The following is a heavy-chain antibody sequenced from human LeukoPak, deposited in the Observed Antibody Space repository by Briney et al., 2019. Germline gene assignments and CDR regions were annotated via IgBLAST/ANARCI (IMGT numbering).Heavy chain of an antibody. Sequence: GGSLRLSCAASGFTFSSYAMSWVRQAPGKGLEWVSAISGSGGSTYYADSVKGRSTISRDNSKNTLYLQMNSLRAEDTAVYYCAKDQPTIFGVVNRFDYWGQGTLVTVSS. J-gene: IGHJ4*02. V-gene: IGHV3-23*01. CDR2: ISGSGGST. CDR3: AKDQPTIFGVVNRFDY. CDR1: GFTFSSYA. D-gene: IGHD3-3*01.